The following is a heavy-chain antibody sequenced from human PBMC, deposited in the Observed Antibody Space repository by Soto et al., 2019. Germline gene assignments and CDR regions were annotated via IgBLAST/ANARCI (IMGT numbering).Heavy chain of an antibody. J-gene: IGHJ3*02. CDR3: ASADYGGKGGRCCLTAFDI. Sequence: GASVKVSCKASGGTFSSYAISWVRQAPGQGLEWMGGIIPIFGTANYAQKFQGRVTITADESTSTAYMELSSLRSEDTAVYYCASADYGGKGGRCCLTAFDIWGEGTMVTVSS. V-gene: IGHV1-69*13. D-gene: IGHD4-17*01. CDR1: GGTFSSYA. CDR2: IIPIFGTA.